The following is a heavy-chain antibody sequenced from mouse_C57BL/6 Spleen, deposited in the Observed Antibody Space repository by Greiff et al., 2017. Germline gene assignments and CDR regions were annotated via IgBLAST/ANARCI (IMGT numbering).Heavy chain of an antibody. D-gene: IGHD2-5*01. Sequence: DVQLQESGPGLVKPSQSLSLTCSVTGYSITSGYYWNWIRQFPGNKLEWMGYISYDGSNNYNPSLKNRISITRDTSKNQFFLKLNSVTTEDTATYYCARDRGPSYYSKYYYAMDYWGQGTSVTVSS. CDR2: ISYDGSN. V-gene: IGHV3-6*01. CDR3: ARDRGPSYYSKYYYAMDY. CDR1: GYSITSGYY. J-gene: IGHJ4*01.